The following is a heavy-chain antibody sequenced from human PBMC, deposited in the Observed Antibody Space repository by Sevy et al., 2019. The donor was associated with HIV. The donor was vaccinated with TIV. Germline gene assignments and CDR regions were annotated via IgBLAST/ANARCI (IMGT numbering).Heavy chain of an antibody. J-gene: IGHJ4*02. CDR1: GFTFANYW. CDR3: TRDMYGIDY. V-gene: IGHV3-74*01. D-gene: IGHD2-8*01. CDR2: VDNDGSST. Sequence: GGSLRLSCTASGFTFANYWMHWVRQAPGKGLVWVSRVDNDGSSTNYADSVKGRFTISRENAKNTVYLQMNSLRAEDTAVYYCTRDMYGIDYWGQGTLVTVSS.